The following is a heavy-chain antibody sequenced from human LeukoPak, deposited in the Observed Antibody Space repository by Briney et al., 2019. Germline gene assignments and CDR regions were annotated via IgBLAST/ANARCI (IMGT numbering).Heavy chain of an antibody. Sequence: PGGSLRLSCVASGFTFSTYAMTWVRQAPGKGLEWISVISHNGGSTNYADSVKGRFTISRDNSKNTLYLQMNSLRAEDTAVYYCAKERWQVWSQFDYWGQGTLVTVSS. V-gene: IGHV3-23*01. CDR2: ISHNGGST. CDR1: GFTFSTYA. J-gene: IGHJ4*02. CDR3: AKERWQVWSQFDY. D-gene: IGHD3-10*01.